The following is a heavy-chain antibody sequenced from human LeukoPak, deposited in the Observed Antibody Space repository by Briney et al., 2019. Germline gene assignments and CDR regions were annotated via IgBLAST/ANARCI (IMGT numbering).Heavy chain of an antibody. CDR1: GGSISSGGYS. V-gene: IGHV4-30-4*07. J-gene: IGHJ4*02. CDR3: ARVGRRSSTWPN. Sequence: SRTLSLTCTVSGGSISSGGYSWNWIRQPPGKGLEWIGYLYYSGSTYYNPSLESRVLISVDTSKNQFSLKLSSVTAADTAVYYCARVGRRSSTWPNWGQGTLVTVSS. D-gene: IGHD6-13*01. CDR2: LYYSGST.